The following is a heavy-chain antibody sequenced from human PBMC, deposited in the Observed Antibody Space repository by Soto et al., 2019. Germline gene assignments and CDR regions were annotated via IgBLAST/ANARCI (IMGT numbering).Heavy chain of an antibody. J-gene: IGHJ5*02. CDR2: ISYDGSNK. Sequence: GGSLRLSCAASGFTFSSYAMHWVRQAPGKGLEWVAVISYDGSNKYYADSVKGRFTISRDNSKNTLYLQMNSLRAEDTAVYYCARDGDIAVAGPNWFDPWGQGTLVTVSS. V-gene: IGHV3-30-3*01. CDR1: GFTFSSYA. D-gene: IGHD6-19*01. CDR3: ARDGDIAVAGPNWFDP.